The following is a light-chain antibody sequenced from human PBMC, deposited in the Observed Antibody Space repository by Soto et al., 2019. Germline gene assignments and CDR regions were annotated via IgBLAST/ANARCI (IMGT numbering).Light chain of an antibody. CDR1: SSNIGARYD. CDR2: GNS. CDR3: QSYDSTHVV. V-gene: IGLV1-40*01. J-gene: IGLJ2*01. Sequence: QPVLTQPPSVSGAPGQRVTISCTGSSSNIGARYDVHWYQQLPGTAPKLLIDGNSNRPSGVPDRFSGSKSGTSASLAITGLQAEDEADYYCQSYDSTHVVFGGGTQLTVL.